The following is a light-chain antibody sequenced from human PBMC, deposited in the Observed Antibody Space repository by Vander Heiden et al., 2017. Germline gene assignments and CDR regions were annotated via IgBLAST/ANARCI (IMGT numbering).Light chain of an antibody. CDR3: QHSYSPPYT. V-gene: IGKV1-39*01. Sequence: DIQMTQSPSSMSASVGDRVTISCRASQSININLNWYKQKPGKAPNLLIYAASSLQSGVPSRFSGGGSGTDFTLTISSQQPEDFATYYCQHSYSPPYTFGQGTKLEIK. CDR1: QSININ. J-gene: IGKJ2*01. CDR2: AAS.